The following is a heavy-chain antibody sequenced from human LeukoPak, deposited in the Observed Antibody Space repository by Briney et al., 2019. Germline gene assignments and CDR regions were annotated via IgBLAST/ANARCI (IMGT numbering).Heavy chain of an antibody. V-gene: IGHV3-23*01. J-gene: IGHJ4*02. CDR1: GFSFVNYA. CDR3: ANSRWLGDFFDY. D-gene: IGHD6-19*01. Sequence: AGGSLRLSCAASGFSFVNYAMIWVRQAPGQGLEWVSGISDSGGITYYADSVKGRFTISRDNSKNTLYLQMNSLRAEDTATYYCANSRWLGDFFDYWGQGTLVTVSS. CDR2: ISDSGGIT.